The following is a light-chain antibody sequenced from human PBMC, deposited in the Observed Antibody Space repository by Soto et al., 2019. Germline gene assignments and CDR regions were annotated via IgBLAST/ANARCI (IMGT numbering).Light chain of an antibody. V-gene: IGKV1-6*01. CDR3: LQDYNYPRT. CDR2: AAS. Sequence: AIQMTQSPTSMSASVGDRVTITCRASQDIRHDLGWYQQKPGKAPQLLIYAASTLQSEVPSRFSGSGSGTDFTLTISSLQPEDFATYYCLQDYNYPRTFGQGTKVEIK. CDR1: QDIRHD. J-gene: IGKJ1*01.